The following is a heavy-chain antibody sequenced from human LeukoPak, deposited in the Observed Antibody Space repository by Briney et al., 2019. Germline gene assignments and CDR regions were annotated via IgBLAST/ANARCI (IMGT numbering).Heavy chain of an antibody. J-gene: IGHJ4*02. V-gene: IGHV1-2*02. D-gene: IGHD1-26*01. Sequence: ASVKVPCKASGYTFTGHYMRWGREAPAQGREWMGWINPNNGGTNYAQKFQGRVTMTRDTSISTAYMELSRLRSDDTAVYYCARGYSLYSGRYIDFDYWGQGTLVTVSA. CDR2: INPNNGGT. CDR1: GYTFTGHY. CDR3: ARGYSLYSGRYIDFDY.